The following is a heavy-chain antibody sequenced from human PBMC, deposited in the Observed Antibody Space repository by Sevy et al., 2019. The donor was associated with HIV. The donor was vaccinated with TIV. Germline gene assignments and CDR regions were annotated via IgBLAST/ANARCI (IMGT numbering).Heavy chain of an antibody. D-gene: IGHD3-22*01. CDR1: GFIFSNYA. CDR3: ARDPTFSSDTRGYYPFDS. J-gene: IGHJ4*02. V-gene: IGHV3-30*04. Sequence: GGSLRLSCAPSGFIFSNYAIHWVRRAPGKGLEWVAVISYDGSNKHYAASVKGRFTISRDNSRNTLFLQMNSLRLDDTAVYYCARDPTFSSDTRGYYPFDSWGQGTLVTVSS. CDR2: ISYDGSNK.